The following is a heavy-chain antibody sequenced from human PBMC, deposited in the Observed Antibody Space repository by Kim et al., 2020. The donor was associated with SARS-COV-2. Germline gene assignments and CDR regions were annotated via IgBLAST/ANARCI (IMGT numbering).Heavy chain of an antibody. V-gene: IGHV1-18*04. J-gene: IGHJ6*02. CDR3: ARQVCGGDCYSWEYYYGMDV. D-gene: IGHD2-21*02. Sequence: ASVKVSCKASGYTFTSYGISWVRQAPGQGLEWMGRISAYNGNTNYAQKLQGRVTMTTDTSTSTAYMELRSLGSDDTAVYYCARQVCGGDCYSWEYYYGMDVWGQGTTVTVSS. CDR2: ISAYNGNT. CDR1: GYTFTSYG.